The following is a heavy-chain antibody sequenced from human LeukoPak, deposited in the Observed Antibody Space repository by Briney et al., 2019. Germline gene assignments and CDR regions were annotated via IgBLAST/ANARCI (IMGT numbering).Heavy chain of an antibody. J-gene: IGHJ5*02. CDR3: ARRGTMVRGVISWFDP. V-gene: IGHV4-39*01. CDR1: GGSISSRNSY. Sequence: SETLSLTCSVSGGSISSRNSYWGWIRQPPGKGLEWNGSIYYSGSTNYNYSGSTNYNPSLKSRVTTSVDTSKNQFSLKLSSVTAADTAVYYCARRGTMVRGVISWFDPWGQGTLVTVSS. D-gene: IGHD3-10*01. CDR2: IYYSGSTNYNYSGST.